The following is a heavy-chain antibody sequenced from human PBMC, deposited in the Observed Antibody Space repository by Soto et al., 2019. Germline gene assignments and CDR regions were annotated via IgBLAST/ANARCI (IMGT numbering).Heavy chain of an antibody. D-gene: IGHD4-17*01. CDR2: INPNTGAT. J-gene: IGHJ6*02. Sequence: ASVKVSCKASGYTFTGYYMHWVRQAPGQGLEWMGYINPNTGATNYAQKFRGRVTMTRDTSINTAYMELSRLTSADTAVYYRARAHGDFQSNYYYGMDVWGQGTTVTVSS. CDR3: ARAHGDFQSNYYYGMDV. CDR1: GYTFTGYY. V-gene: IGHV1-2*02.